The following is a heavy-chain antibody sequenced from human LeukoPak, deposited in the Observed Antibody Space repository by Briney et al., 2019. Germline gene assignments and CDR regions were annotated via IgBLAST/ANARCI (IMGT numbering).Heavy chain of an antibody. V-gene: IGHV3-23*01. Sequence: GGSLRLSCAASGFTFSSCAMTWVRQAPGKGLEWVSAISGSGGSTYYADSVKGRFTISRDNSKNTLYLQMNSLRAEDTAVYYCAKDGQYYHDSSGYRHWGQGTLVTVSS. CDR2: ISGSGGST. D-gene: IGHD3-22*01. CDR1: GFTFSSCA. CDR3: AKDGQYYHDSSGYRH. J-gene: IGHJ4*02.